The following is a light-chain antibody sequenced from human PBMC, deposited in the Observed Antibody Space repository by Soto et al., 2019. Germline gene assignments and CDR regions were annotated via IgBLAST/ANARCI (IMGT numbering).Light chain of an antibody. Sequence: AIQMTQSPSSLSASVGDRVTITCRASQDIRNHLAWYQQKPGTAPKVLISAASSLQTGVPSRFSGSGSGTEFTLTISSLQPDDFATYYCLQDFNFPFTFGPRTKLEVK. V-gene: IGKV1-6*01. CDR2: AAS. J-gene: IGKJ2*01. CDR1: QDIRNH. CDR3: LQDFNFPFT.